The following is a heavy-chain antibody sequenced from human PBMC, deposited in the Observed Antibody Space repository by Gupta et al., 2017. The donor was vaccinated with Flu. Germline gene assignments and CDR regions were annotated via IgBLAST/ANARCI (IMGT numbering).Heavy chain of an antibody. D-gene: IGHD5-18*01. CDR1: GGSITSYY. CDR3: ARHRLARGNSYVDY. Sequence: QLQASGPGLAKPSETLSLTCPVSGGSITSYYWSWIRQPPGKGLEWVGYIYDTENTNYNPSLKRRVTLSVDTTKNQFSLRLSSVTAGDTAVYYCARHRLARGNSYVDYWGQGTLVTVSS. J-gene: IGHJ4*02. V-gene: IGHV4-59*08. CDR2: IYDTENT.